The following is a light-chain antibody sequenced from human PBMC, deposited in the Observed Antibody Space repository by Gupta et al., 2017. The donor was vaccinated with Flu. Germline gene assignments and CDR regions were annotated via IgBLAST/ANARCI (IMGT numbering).Light chain of an antibody. CDR2: NTN. CDR3: VLYMNSGIWV. V-gene: IGLV8-61*01. J-gene: IGLJ3*02. Sequence: QTVVTQEPSFSVSPGGTVTLTCGLSSGSVSEENYAGWYQQTPGQAPRTLFYNTNPRSSGVPDRFSGSILGNKAALTITGAQADDESDYYCVLYMNSGIWVFGGGTKLTVL. CDR1: SGSVSEENY.